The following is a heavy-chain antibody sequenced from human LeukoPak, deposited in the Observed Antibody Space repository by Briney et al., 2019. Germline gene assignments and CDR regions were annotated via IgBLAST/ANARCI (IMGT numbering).Heavy chain of an antibody. CDR1: GFTFSSYS. J-gene: IGHJ5*02. Sequence: GGSLRLSCAASGFTFSSYSMNWVRQAPGKGLEWVSSISSSSSSYIYYADSVKGRFTISRDNAKNSLYLQMNSLRAEDTAVYYCARDPAYCGGDCYSWGQGTLVTVSS. V-gene: IGHV3-21*01. CDR3: ARDPAYCGGDCYS. CDR2: ISSSSSSYI. D-gene: IGHD2-21*02.